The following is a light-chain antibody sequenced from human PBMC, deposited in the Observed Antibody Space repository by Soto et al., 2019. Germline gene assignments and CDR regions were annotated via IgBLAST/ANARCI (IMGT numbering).Light chain of an antibody. V-gene: IGLV2-14*01. J-gene: IGLJ2*01. Sequence: QSALTQPASVSGSPGQSITISCTGTSSDVGDYNYVSWYQHHPGKAPKLTIYEVSNRPSGVSDRFSGSKSGNTASLAISGLQAGDEADYYCSSYTSSNTVIFGGGTKVTVL. CDR1: SSDVGDYNY. CDR3: SSYTSSNTVI. CDR2: EVS.